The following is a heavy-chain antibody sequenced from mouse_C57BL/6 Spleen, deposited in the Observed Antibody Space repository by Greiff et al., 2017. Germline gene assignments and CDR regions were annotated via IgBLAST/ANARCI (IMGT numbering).Heavy chain of an antibody. CDR3: ARERDDSDEGFAY. CDR1: GYTFTDHT. D-gene: IGHD2-4*01. Sequence: LQESDAELVKPGASVKISCKVSGYTFTDHTINWMKQRPEQGLEWIGYIYPRDGSTKYNEKFKGKATLTADKSSSTAYMPLHSLTSEDSAVYFCARERDDSDEGFAYWGQGTLVTVSA. CDR2: IYPRDGST. J-gene: IGHJ3*01. V-gene: IGHV1-78*01.